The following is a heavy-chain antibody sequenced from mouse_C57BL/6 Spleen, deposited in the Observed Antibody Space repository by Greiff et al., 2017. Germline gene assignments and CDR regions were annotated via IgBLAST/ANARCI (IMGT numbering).Heavy chain of an antibody. Sequence: VQLQQSGAELVRPGASVTLSCQASGSTFTDYEMHWVKQTPVHGLEWIGAIDPETGGTASNQKFKGKAILTADKSSSTAYMELRSLTSEDSAVYYCTRGPGYGSAWFAYWGQGTLVTVSA. CDR2: IDPETGGT. J-gene: IGHJ3*01. D-gene: IGHD1-1*01. V-gene: IGHV1-15*01. CDR1: GSTFTDYE. CDR3: TRGPGYGSAWFAY.